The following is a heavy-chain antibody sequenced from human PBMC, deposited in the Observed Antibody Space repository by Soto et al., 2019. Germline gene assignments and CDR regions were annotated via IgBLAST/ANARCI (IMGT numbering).Heavy chain of an antibody. V-gene: IGHV3-30*07. CDR3: AKDLAPKIHNVDY. D-gene: IGHD1-1*01. J-gene: IGHJ4*02. Sequence: GGSLRLSCAASGFTFSHNAVHWVCQAPGKGLEWLPVISSGGNNKYDADFVTSQFTISRDNSKNTLYLQMNSLRAEDTAVYYCAKDLAPKIHNVDYWGQGTLVTVYS. CDR2: ISSGGNNK. CDR1: GFTFSHNA.